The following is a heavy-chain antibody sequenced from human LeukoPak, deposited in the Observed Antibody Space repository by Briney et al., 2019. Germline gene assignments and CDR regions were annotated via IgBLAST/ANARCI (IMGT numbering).Heavy chain of an antibody. Sequence: GASVKVSCKASGYTFTGYYMHWVRQAPGQGLEWMGWINPNSGGTNYAQKFQGRVTMTRDTSISTAYMELSRPRSDDTAVYYCARETYGDYGNFDYWGQGTLVTVSS. CDR3: ARETYGDYGNFDY. J-gene: IGHJ4*02. V-gene: IGHV1-2*02. D-gene: IGHD4-17*01. CDR2: INPNSGGT. CDR1: GYTFTGYY.